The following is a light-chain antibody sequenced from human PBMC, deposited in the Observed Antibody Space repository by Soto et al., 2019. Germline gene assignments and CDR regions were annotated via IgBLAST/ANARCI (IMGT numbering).Light chain of an antibody. CDR1: QSVSSPY. CDR3: QQYGSSPCT. V-gene: IGKV3-20*01. Sequence: EVALTQSPVTLYLSPEERATLSCRARQSVSSPYLAWHQQKPGQPPRLLIYGASSTATDIPDRFIGSGSGTEFTLTIASLAPEDFARYYCQQYGSSPCTFGPGTKVDI. J-gene: IGKJ3*01. CDR2: GAS.